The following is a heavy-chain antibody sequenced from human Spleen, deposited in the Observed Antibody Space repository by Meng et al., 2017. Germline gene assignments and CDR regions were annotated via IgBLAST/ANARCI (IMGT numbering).Heavy chain of an antibody. J-gene: IGHJ4*02. Sequence: ASVKVSCKASGYTFTGYYMHWVRQAPGQGLEWMGWISAYNGNTNYAQKLQGRVTMTTDTSTSTAYMELRSLRSDDTAVYYCARDHSSSWYYFDFWGQGTRVTVSS. CDR2: ISAYNGNT. V-gene: IGHV1-18*04. D-gene: IGHD6-13*01. CDR1: GYTFTGYY. CDR3: ARDHSSSWYYFDF.